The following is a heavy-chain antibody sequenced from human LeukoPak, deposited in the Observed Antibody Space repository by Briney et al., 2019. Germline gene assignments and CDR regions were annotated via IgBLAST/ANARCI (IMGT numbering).Heavy chain of an antibody. Sequence: GGFLTLSCAASGFTFSSYWMHWVRQAPRKGLVWVSRINSDGSNTRYADSVKGRFTISRDNAENTVYLQMNSLRAEDTAVYYCARDGGHDRFGELGFDYWGQGTLVTVSS. J-gene: IGHJ4*02. CDR3: ARDGGHDRFGELGFDY. CDR1: GFTFSSYW. CDR2: INSDGSNT. V-gene: IGHV3-74*01. D-gene: IGHD3-10*01.